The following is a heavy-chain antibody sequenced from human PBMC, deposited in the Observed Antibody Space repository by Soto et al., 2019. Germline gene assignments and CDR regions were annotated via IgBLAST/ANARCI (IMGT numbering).Heavy chain of an antibody. Sequence: EVQLVESGGGLVKPGGSLRLSCAASGFTFSSYSMNWVRQAPGKGLEWVSSISSSSSYIYYADSVKGRFTISRDNAKNSLYLRMNSLRAEDTAVYYCARDSTTANFDYWGQGTLVTVSS. CDR2: ISSSSSYI. CDR1: GFTFSSYS. D-gene: IGHD4-4*01. CDR3: ARDSTTANFDY. J-gene: IGHJ4*02. V-gene: IGHV3-21*01.